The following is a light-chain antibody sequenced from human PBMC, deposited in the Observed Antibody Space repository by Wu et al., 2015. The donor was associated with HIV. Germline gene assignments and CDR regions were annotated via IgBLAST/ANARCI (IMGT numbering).Light chain of an antibody. CDR1: QRVSSSY. CDR2: GAS. CDR3: QQYGSSPAT. Sequence: EIVLTQSPGTLSLSPGERASLSCRASQRVSSSYLAWYQQKPGQAPRLLIYGASTRATGIPDRFSGSGSGTDFTLTISRLEPKDFAVYYCQQYGSSPATFGQGTKVE. V-gene: IGKV3-20*01. J-gene: IGKJ2*01.